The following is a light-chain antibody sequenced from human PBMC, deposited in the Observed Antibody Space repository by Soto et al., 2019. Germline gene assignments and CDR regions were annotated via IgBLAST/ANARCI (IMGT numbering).Light chain of an antibody. CDR2: GAS. Sequence: NVLSQSAGALSLSPGERATLSCRASQIVSSSYLAWYQQKPGQAPRLLIYGASSRATGIPDRFSGSGSGTDFTLTISRLEPEDFAVYYCQQYGSSRWTFGQGTKVDI. V-gene: IGKV3-20*01. J-gene: IGKJ1*01. CDR3: QQYGSSRWT. CDR1: QIVSSSY.